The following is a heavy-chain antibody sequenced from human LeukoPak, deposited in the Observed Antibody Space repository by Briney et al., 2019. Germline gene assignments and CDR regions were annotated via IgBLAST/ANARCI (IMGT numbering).Heavy chain of an antibody. CDR2: INPNSGGT. J-gene: IGHJ4*02. CDR3: ARMDYYGSGSYYGAQKYYFDY. Sequence: GASVKVSCKASGYTFTGYYMHWVRQAPGQGLEWMGWINPNSGGTNYAQKFQGRVTMTRDTSISTAYMELSSLRSEDTAVYYCARMDYYGSGSYYGAQKYYFDYWGQGTLVTVSS. D-gene: IGHD3-10*01. V-gene: IGHV1-2*02. CDR1: GYTFTGYY.